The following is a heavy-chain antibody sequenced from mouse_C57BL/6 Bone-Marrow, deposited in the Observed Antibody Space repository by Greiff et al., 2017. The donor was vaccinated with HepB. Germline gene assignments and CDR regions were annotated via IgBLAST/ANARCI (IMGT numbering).Heavy chain of an antibody. CDR2: LNPYNGGT. CDR3: ASYYGSSYVGY. J-gene: IGHJ2*01. V-gene: IGHV1-19*01. Sequence: VQLQQSGPVLVKPGASVTMSCKASGYTFTDYYMNWVKQSHGKSLEWIGVLNPYNGGTSYNQKFKGKATLTVDKSSSTADMELNSLTSEDSAVYYCASYYGSSYVGYWGKGTTLTGAS. D-gene: IGHD1-1*01. CDR1: GYTFTDYY.